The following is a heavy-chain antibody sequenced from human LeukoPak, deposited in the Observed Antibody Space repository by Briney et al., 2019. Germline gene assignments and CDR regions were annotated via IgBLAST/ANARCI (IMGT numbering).Heavy chain of an antibody. D-gene: IGHD3-9*01. Sequence: PGGSLRLSCAASGFTFSSYSMNWVRQAPGKGLEWVSSISSSSSYIYYGDSVKGRFTISRDNAKNSLYLQMNSLRVEDTAVYYCVRGRYFDWMTYYYYYMDVWGKGTTVTISS. CDR2: ISSSSSYI. CDR1: GFTFSSYS. CDR3: VRGRYFDWMTYYYYYMDV. J-gene: IGHJ6*03. V-gene: IGHV3-21*01.